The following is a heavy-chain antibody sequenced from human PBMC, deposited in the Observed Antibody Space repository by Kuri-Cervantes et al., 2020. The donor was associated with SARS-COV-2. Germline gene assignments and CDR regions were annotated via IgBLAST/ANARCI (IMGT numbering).Heavy chain of an antibody. J-gene: IGHJ5*02. D-gene: IGHD3-22*01. Sequence: ASVKVSCKASGYTFTGYYMHWVRQAPGQGLEWMGWINPNSGGTNYAQKFQGRVTMTRDTSISTAYMELSRPRSDDTAVYYCARALGSSGYQTWYWFDPWGQGTLVTVSS. CDR2: INPNSGGT. V-gene: IGHV1-2*02. CDR1: GYTFTGYY. CDR3: ARALGSSGYQTWYWFDP.